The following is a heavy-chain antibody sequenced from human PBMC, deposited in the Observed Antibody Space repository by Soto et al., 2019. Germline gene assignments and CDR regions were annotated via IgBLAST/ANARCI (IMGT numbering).Heavy chain of an antibody. CDR1: GGSITSHY. CDR3: ARLGYCISTSCYDWFDP. V-gene: IGHV4-59*11. Sequence: SDTLSLTCTVSGGSITSHYWSWIRQPPGKGLKWIGYIFHSGSTNYNPSLKSRITISLDTSKNQFSLKLSSVTAADTAVYYCARLGYCISTSCYDWFDPWGQGTLVTVS. J-gene: IGHJ5*02. CDR2: IFHSGST. D-gene: IGHD2-2*01.